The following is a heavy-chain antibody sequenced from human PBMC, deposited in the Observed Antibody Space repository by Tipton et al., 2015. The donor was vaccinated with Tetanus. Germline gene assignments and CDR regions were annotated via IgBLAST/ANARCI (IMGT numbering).Heavy chain of an antibody. CDR3: ARIHDFWSGYFDF. CDR2: ILYGGST. Sequence: TLSLTCTVFGGSVSSGSYYWAWIRQPPGKGLEYIGYILYGGSTHYNPSLKSRVTVSADPSENQFSLNLSSVTAADTAAYYCARIHDFWSGYFDFWGQGTLVTVTS. D-gene: IGHD3-3*01. J-gene: IGHJ4*02. CDR1: GGSVSSGSYY. V-gene: IGHV4-61*01.